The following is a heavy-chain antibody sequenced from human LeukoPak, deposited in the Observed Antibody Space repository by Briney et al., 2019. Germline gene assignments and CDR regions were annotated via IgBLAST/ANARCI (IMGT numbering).Heavy chain of an antibody. CDR3: ARDGVAFSGSYCVY. D-gene: IGHD1-26*01. CDR1: GYSISSGYY. CDR2: IYHSGRT. V-gene: IGHV4-38-2*02. Sequence: NASETLSLTCTVSGYSISSGYYWGWIRQPPGKGLEWIGSIYHSGRTFYNPSLKSRVTISVDTSKNQFSLKLTSVTAADTAVYYCARDGVAFSGSYCVYWGQGTLVTVSS. J-gene: IGHJ4*02.